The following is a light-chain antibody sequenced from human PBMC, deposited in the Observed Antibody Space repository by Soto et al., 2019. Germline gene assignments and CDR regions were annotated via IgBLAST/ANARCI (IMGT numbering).Light chain of an antibody. V-gene: IGKV3D-15*01. J-gene: IGKJ5*01. CDR1: QSVGSN. CDR3: QQYNSRPPIT. Sequence: EIVMTQSTVTLSVSPGESATLSCRASQSVGSNLAWYQQRPGQATRLLIYGASTRATGIPVRFSGSGSGTEFTLTISGLQSEDFGVYLCQQYNSRPPITFGQGTRLEIK. CDR2: GAS.